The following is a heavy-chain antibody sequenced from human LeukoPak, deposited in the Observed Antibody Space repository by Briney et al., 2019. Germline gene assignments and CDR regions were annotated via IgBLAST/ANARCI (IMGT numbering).Heavy chain of an antibody. Sequence: SVKVSCKASGGTFISYAISWVRQAPGQGLEWMGGIIPIFGTANYAQKFQGRVTITADESTSTAYMELSSLRSEDTAVYYCARVPARYCSGGSCYSAFDYWGQGTLVTVSS. V-gene: IGHV1-69*13. CDR3: ARVPARYCSGGSCYSAFDY. CDR1: GGTFISYA. J-gene: IGHJ4*02. D-gene: IGHD2-15*01. CDR2: IIPIFGTA.